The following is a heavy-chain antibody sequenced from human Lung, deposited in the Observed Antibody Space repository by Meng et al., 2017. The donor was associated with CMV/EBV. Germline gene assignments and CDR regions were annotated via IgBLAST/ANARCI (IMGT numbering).Heavy chain of an antibody. D-gene: IGHD1-26*01. Sequence: GGSLRLXXAASGFAFSSYGMHWVRQAPGKGLEWVVFIRFDGSEKYYADSVKGRFTISRDNSKNTVYLQMESLRAEDAAVYYCAKEGKSVYSGSSYASWGQRXLVTVSS. CDR2: IRFDGSEK. V-gene: IGHV3-30*02. CDR1: GFAFSSYG. CDR3: AKEGKSVYSGSSYAS. J-gene: IGHJ4*02.